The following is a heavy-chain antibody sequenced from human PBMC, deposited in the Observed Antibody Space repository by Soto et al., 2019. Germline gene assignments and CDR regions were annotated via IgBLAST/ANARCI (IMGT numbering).Heavy chain of an antibody. CDR1: GFTFSNAW. CDR3: TTDYLSYYDPKKDSTGDY. V-gene: IGHV3-15*07. J-gene: IGHJ4*02. CDR2: IKSKTDGGTT. Sequence: GGSLRLSCAASGFTFSNAWMNWVRQAPGKGLEWVGRIKSKTDGGTTDYAAPVKGRFTISRDDSKNTLYLQMNSLKTEDTAVYYCTTDYLSYYDPKKDSTGDYWGQGTLVTVSS. D-gene: IGHD3-22*01.